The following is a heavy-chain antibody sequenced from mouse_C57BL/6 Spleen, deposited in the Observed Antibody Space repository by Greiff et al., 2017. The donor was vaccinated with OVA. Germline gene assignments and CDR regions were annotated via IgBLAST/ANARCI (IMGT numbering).Heavy chain of an antibody. CDR3: ARSNYYGSARAMDY. CDR2: INPNSGGT. Sequence: QVQLQQPGAELVKPGASVKLSCKASGYTFTSYWMHWVKQRPGQGLEWIGMINPNSGGTNYNEKFKSKATLTVDKSSSTAYMQLSSLTSEDSAVYYCARSNYYGSARAMDYWGQGTSVTVSS. D-gene: IGHD1-1*01. J-gene: IGHJ4*01. CDR1: GYTFTSYW. V-gene: IGHV1-64*01.